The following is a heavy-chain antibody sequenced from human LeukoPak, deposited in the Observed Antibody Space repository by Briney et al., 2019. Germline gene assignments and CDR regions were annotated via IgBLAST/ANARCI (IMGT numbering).Heavy chain of an antibody. CDR3: ARDRYCSSTSCYLNPYYYYGMDV. CDR1: GFTFSCYW. Sequence: GGSLRLSCAASGFTFSCYWMSWVRQAPGKGLEWVANIKQDGSEKYYVDSVKGRFTISRDNAKNSLYLQMNSLRAEDTAVYYCARDRYCSSTSCYLNPYYYYGMDVWGQGTTVTVSS. V-gene: IGHV3-7*01. D-gene: IGHD2-2*01. J-gene: IGHJ6*02. CDR2: IKQDGSEK.